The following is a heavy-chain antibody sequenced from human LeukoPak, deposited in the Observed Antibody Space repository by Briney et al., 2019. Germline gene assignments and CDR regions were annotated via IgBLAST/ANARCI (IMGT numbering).Heavy chain of an antibody. CDR1: GGTFSSYA. V-gene: IGHV1-69*05. Sequence: SVKVSCKASGGTFSSYAISWVRQAPGQGLEWMGGIIPIFGTANYAQKFQGRVTITTDESTSTAYMELSSLRSEDTAVYYCARGRVVYSSSWYYWFDPWGQGTLVTVSS. J-gene: IGHJ5*02. CDR3: ARGRVVYSSSWYYWFDP. D-gene: IGHD6-13*01. CDR2: IIPIFGTA.